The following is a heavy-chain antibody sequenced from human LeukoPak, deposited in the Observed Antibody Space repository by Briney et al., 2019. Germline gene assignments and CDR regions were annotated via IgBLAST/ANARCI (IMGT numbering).Heavy chain of an antibody. V-gene: IGHV1-58*01. CDR2: IVVGSGNT. Sequence: ASVKVSCKASGFTFTSSAVQWVRQARGQRLEWIGWIVVGSGNTNYAQKFQERVTITRDMSTSTAYMELSSLRSEDTAVYYCAADPMTTVNTALWYYGMDVWGQGTTVTVSS. J-gene: IGHJ6*02. CDR1: GFTFTSSA. D-gene: IGHD4-17*01. CDR3: AADPMTTVNTALWYYGMDV.